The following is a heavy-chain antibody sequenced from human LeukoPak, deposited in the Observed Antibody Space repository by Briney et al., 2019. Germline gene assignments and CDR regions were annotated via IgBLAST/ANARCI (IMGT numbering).Heavy chain of an antibody. CDR2: INAGNGNT. CDR1: GYTFTSYA. CDR3: ARVTGSGSYYKRLDY. Sequence: GASVKVSCKASGYTFTSYAMHWVRQAPGQRLEWMGWINAGNGNTKYSQKFQGRVTITRDTSASTAYMELRSLRSDDTAVYYCARVTGSGSYYKRLDYWGQGTLVTVSS. J-gene: IGHJ4*02. D-gene: IGHD3-10*01. V-gene: IGHV1-3*01.